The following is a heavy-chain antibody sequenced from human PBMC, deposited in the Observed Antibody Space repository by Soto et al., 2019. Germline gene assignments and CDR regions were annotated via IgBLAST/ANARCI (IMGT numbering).Heavy chain of an antibody. V-gene: IGHV1-18*01. CDR2: ISAYNGNT. CDR1: GYTFTSYG. CDR3: ARGGYDFWSGYYLNRGAYYYYMDV. J-gene: IGHJ6*03. D-gene: IGHD3-3*01. Sequence: SVKVSCKASGYTFTSYGISWVRQAPGQGLEWMGWISAYNGNTNYAQKLQGRVTMTTDTSTSTAYMELRSLRSDDTAVYYCARGGYDFWSGYYLNRGAYYYYMDVWGKGTTVTVSS.